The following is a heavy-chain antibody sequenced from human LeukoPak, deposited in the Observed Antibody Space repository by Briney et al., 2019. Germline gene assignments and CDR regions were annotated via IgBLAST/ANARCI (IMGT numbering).Heavy chain of an antibody. CDR3: AGWLLYSYFDY. CDR1: GFTFSSYS. D-gene: IGHD3-3*01. V-gene: IGHV3-21*01. J-gene: IGHJ4*02. CDR2: ISSSSSYI. Sequence: PGGFLRLSCAASGFTFSSYSMNWVRQAPGKGLEWVSSISSSSSYIYYADSVKGRFTIPRDNAKNSLYLQMNSLRAEDTAVYYCAGWLLYSYFDYWGQGTLVTVSS.